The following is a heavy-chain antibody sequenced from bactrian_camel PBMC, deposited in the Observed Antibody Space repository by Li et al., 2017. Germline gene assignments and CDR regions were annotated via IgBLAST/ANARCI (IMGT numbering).Heavy chain of an antibody. J-gene: IGHJ4*01. CDR2: IDSDGDT. D-gene: IGHD2*01. Sequence: HVQLVESGGGSVQAGGSLRLSCAAPGYRYDTYCMGWFRQAPGRARKGIAVIDSDGDTAYAESMKDRFTISVDNAKNTLYLQMNSLKPEDTATYYCAAKGGYCSLFKVEFPYWGQGTQVTVS. CDR3: AAKGGYCSLFKVEFPY. V-gene: IGHV3S26*01. CDR1: GYRYDTYC.